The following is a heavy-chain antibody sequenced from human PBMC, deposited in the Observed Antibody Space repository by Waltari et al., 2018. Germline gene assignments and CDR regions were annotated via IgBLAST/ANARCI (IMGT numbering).Heavy chain of an antibody. J-gene: IGHJ4*02. D-gene: IGHD3-3*01. Sequence: QVQLVESGGGVVQPARSLRLSCAESAFQSGSHGMHWAREDPCEGLEWVACIRYDGSNKYYADSVKCRFTISRDNSKNTLYLQMNSLRAEDTAVYYCARDRGASYYDFWSGHIDYWGQGTLVTVSS. CDR2: IRYDGSNK. V-gene: IGHV3-30*02. CDR3: ARDRGASYYDFWSGHIDY. CDR1: AFQSGSHG.